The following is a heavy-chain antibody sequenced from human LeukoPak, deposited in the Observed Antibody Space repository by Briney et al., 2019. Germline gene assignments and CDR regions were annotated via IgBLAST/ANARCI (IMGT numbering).Heavy chain of an antibody. CDR1: GFTFNTYW. Sequence: GGSLRLSCAASGFTFNTYWMTWVRQAPGKGLEWVANTKQDGSEKNYVDSVKGRFTISRDNAKNSLFLQMNSLRVEDTAVYYCARDGYNWNDLDYWGQGTLVTVSS. V-gene: IGHV3-7*01. CDR2: TKQDGSEK. D-gene: IGHD1-1*01. J-gene: IGHJ4*02. CDR3: ARDGYNWNDLDY.